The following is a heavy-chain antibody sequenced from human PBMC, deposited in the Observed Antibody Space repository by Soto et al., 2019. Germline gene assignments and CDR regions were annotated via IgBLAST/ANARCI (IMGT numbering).Heavy chain of an antibody. CDR1: GYTFTNFG. D-gene: IGHD3-10*01. CDR3: VRVGSTDHDRAGLD. Sequence: QVQLVQSGAEVKKPGASVKVSCKTSGYTFTNFGISWVRQAPGQGFEWLGWISGNSGRTYYAQKFQGRVTMTRDTSTNTAYMELRSLTSDDTAVFYCVRVGSTDHDRAGLDWGLGTLVTVSS. CDR2: ISGNSGRT. V-gene: IGHV1-18*01. J-gene: IGHJ4*02.